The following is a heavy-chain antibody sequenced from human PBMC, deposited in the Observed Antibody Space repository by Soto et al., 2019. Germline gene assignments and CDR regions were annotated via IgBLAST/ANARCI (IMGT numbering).Heavy chain of an antibody. CDR1: GFTFSSYG. V-gene: IGHV3-30*18. J-gene: IGHJ6*02. Sequence: PGGSLRLSCAASGFTFSSYGMHWVRQAPGKGLEWVAVISYDGSNKYYADSVKGRFTISRDNSKNTLYLQMNSLRAEDTAVYYCAKGHLQPPLGRLGMDVWGQGTTVTVSS. CDR3: AKGHLQPPLGRLGMDV. D-gene: IGHD2-21*02. CDR2: ISYDGSNK.